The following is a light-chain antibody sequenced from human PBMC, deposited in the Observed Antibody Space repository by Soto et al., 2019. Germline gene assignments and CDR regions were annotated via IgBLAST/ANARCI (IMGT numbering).Light chain of an antibody. J-gene: IGLJ2*01. Sequence: QSALTQPASVSGSPGQSITISCTGTSSDVGGYNYVSWYQQHPGKAPKVMIYDVSNRPSGVSNRFSGSKSGNTASLTISGLQADDEADYHCSSYASSSTVVFGGGTKLTVL. CDR1: SSDVGGYNY. CDR2: DVS. V-gene: IGLV2-14*01. CDR3: SSYASSSTVV.